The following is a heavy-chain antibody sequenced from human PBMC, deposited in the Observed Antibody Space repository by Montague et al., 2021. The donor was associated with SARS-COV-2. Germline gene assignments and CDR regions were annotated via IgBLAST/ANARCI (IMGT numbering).Heavy chain of an antibody. CDR3: ARDRYSSSWYGQKYYFDY. J-gene: IGHJ4*02. V-gene: IGHV4-39*02. CDR2: ISYSGST. CDR1: GGSISSSSYY. Sequence: SETLSLTCTVSGGSISSSSYYWGWIRQPPGKGLEWIGSISYSGSTYYNPSLKSRVTISVDTSKNQFSLKLSSVTAADTAVYCCARDRYSSSWYGQKYYFDYWGQGTLVTVSS. D-gene: IGHD6-13*01.